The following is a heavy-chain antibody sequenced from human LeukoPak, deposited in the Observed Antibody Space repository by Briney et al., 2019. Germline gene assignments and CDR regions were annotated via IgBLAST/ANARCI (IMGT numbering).Heavy chain of an antibody. CDR2: INHSGST. Sequence: SETLSLTCAVYGGSFSGYYWSWIRQPPGKGLEWIGEINHSGSTNYNPSLKSRVTISVDTSKNQFSLKLSSVTAADTAVYYCARSMARGVIVLRWAFDIWGQGTMVTVSS. D-gene: IGHD3-10*01. CDR1: GGSFSGYY. V-gene: IGHV4-34*01. CDR3: ARSMARGVIVLRWAFDI. J-gene: IGHJ3*02.